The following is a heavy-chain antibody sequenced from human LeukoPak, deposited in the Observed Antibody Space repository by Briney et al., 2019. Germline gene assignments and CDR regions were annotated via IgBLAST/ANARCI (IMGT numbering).Heavy chain of an antibody. CDR2: IRSKAYGGTS. CDR1: GFTFGDYV. Sequence: GGSLRLSCTASGFTFGDYVMSWVRQAPGKGLEWVGSIRSKAYGGTSKNAASVKGRFTISRDDSRSIAYLQMNSLKTEDTAVYYCTRRYNYDSSGYYYVRDAFDIWGQGTMVTVSS. CDR3: TRRYNYDSSGYYYVRDAFDI. D-gene: IGHD3-22*01. V-gene: IGHV3-49*04. J-gene: IGHJ3*02.